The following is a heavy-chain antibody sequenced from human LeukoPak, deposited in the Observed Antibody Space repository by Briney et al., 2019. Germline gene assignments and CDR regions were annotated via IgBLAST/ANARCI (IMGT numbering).Heavy chain of an antibody. D-gene: IGHD3-9*01. CDR1: GFTLSSYW. CDR2: IKQDGSEK. CDR3: ARDSRGVLRYFDWLS. J-gene: IGHJ5*02. V-gene: IGHV3-7*01. Sequence: GGSLRLSCAASGFTLSSYWMSWVRQAPGKGLEWVANIKQDGSEKYYVDSVKGRFTISRDNAKNSLYLQMNSLRAEDTAVYYCARDSRGVLRYFDWLSWGQGTLVTVSS.